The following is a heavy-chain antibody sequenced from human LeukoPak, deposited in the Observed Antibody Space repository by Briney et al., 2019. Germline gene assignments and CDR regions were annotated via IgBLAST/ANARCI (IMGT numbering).Heavy chain of an antibody. D-gene: IGHD3-10*01. Sequence: GGSLRLSCAASGFTFSSYEMNWVRQAPGKGLEWVSYINTGGFTIYYADSVKGRFTISRDNAKNSLYLQMNSLRAEDTAVYYCARGASGIGGIRFDPWGQGTLVTVSS. J-gene: IGHJ5*02. CDR3: ARGASGIGGIRFDP. CDR2: INTGGFTI. V-gene: IGHV3-48*03. CDR1: GFTFSSYE.